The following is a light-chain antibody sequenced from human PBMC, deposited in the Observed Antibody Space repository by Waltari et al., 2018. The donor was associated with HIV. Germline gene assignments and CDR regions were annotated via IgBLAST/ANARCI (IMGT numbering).Light chain of an antibody. Sequence: QPVLTQPPSAAPTPGPRATIHCSGRRSHIGSNTVHWYKQLPGTAPKLLIYNDNQRPSGVPARFSGSKSGTSASLAISGLQSEDEAHYYCAAWGDNLNGLFGGGTKLTVL. V-gene: IGLV1-44*01. J-gene: IGLJ2*01. CDR2: NDN. CDR3: AAWGDNLNGL. CDR1: RSHIGSNT.